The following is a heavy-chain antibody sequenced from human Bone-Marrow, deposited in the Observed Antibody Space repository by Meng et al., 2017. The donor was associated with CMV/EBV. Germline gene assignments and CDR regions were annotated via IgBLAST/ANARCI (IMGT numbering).Heavy chain of an antibody. D-gene: IGHD3-10*01. V-gene: IGHV1-69*05. CDR2: IIPIFGTA. CDR3: ARVPYYGSGYTSP. CDR1: GGTVRSYG. J-gene: IGHJ5*02. Sequence: KATGGTVRSYGIRWVRQAPGKGLEWKGGIIPIFGTANYAQKFQGRVTITTDESTSTAYMELSSLRSEDTAVYYCARVPYYGSGYTSPWGQGTLVTVSS.